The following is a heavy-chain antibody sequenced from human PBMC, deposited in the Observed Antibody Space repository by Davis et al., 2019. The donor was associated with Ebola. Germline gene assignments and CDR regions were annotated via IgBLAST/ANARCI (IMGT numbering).Heavy chain of an antibody. Sequence: GESLKIPFAASGFSSDAFGMNWVRQAPGKGLEWVATIWYDETNSYYADSVTGRFTISRDDSKNTLYLRMDNLRAEDTAVYYCARASDYGYSHGMDVWGQGTTVTVSS. D-gene: IGHD4-17*01. CDR2: IWYDETNS. V-gene: IGHV3-33*01. J-gene: IGHJ6*02. CDR3: ARASDYGYSHGMDV. CDR1: GFSSDAFG.